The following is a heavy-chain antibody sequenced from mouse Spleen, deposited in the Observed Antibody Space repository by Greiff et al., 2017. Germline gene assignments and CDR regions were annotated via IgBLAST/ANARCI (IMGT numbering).Heavy chain of an antibody. D-gene: IGHD1-1*01. Sequence: EVKLVESGGGLVEPGGSMKLSCGASGFTFSNYWMNWVRQSPEKGLEWVAQIRLKSDNYATHYAESVKGRFTISRDDSKSSVYLQMNNLRAEDTGIYYCTAIYYYGSSYAMDYWGQGTSVTVSS. CDR3: TAIYYYGSSYAMDY. CDR2: IRLKSDNYAT. J-gene: IGHJ4*01. V-gene: IGHV6-3*01. CDR1: GFTFSNYW.